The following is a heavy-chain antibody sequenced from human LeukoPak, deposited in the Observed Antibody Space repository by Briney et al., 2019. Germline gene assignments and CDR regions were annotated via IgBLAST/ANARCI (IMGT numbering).Heavy chain of an antibody. Sequence: GASVKVSCKASGYTFTSYGISWVRQAPGQALEWMGRISGYNGNTDYAQKLQGRVTMTTDTSTSTAYMELRSLRSDDTAVYYCARDFHSSGYYHYFHYWGQGTLVTVSS. CDR1: GYTFTSYG. V-gene: IGHV1-18*01. D-gene: IGHD3-22*01. J-gene: IGHJ4*02. CDR3: ARDFHSSGYYHYFHY. CDR2: ISGYNGNT.